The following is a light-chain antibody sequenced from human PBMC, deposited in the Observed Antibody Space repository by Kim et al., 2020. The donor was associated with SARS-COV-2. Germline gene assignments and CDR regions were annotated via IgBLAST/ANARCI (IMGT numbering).Light chain of an antibody. CDR2: DGS. V-gene: IGLV2-14*03. CDR3: SSYTSSSTWV. CDR1: DSDVGDYNY. Sequence: GQSITISCTGTDSDVGDYNYVSWYQQHPGKAPKLMIYDGSQRPSGVANRFSGSKSCNTASLAISGLQAEDEAAYYCSSYTSSSTWVFGGGTRVTVL. J-gene: IGLJ3*02.